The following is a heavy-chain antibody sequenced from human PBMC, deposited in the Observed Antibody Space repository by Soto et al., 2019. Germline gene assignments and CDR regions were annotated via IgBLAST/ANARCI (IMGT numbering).Heavy chain of an antibody. CDR2: IYYSGST. V-gene: IGHV4-59*01. CDR3: ARLYYYDSSGYYGPGYFDY. J-gene: IGHJ4*02. CDR1: GGSISSYY. D-gene: IGHD3-22*01. Sequence: SETLSLTCTVSGGSISSYYWSWIRQPPGKGLEWIGYIYYSGSTNYNPSLKSRVTISVDTSKNQFSLKLSSVTAADTAVYYCARLYYYDSSGYYGPGYFDYWGQGTLVTVSS.